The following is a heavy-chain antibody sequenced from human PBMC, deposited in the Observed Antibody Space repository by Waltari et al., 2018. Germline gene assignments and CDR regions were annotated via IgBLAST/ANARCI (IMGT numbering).Heavy chain of an antibody. D-gene: IGHD2-21*02. CDR2: IYYSGST. Sequence: QLQLQESGPGLVKPSETLSLTCPVSGGSISSSSYYLGWIRQPPGKGLEWIGSIYYSGSTYYNPSLKSRVTISVDTSKNQFSLKLSSVTAADTAVYYCARGDFDAFDIWGQGTMVTVSS. J-gene: IGHJ3*02. V-gene: IGHV4-39*07. CDR3: ARGDFDAFDI. CDR1: GGSISSSSYY.